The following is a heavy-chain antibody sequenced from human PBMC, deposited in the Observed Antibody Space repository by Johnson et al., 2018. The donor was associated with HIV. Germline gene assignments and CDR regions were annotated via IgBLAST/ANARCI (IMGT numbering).Heavy chain of an antibody. CDR3: AKDLFYYDSTGDAFDI. CDR2: INWNGGST. V-gene: IGHV3-20*04. CDR1: GFTFDDYA. D-gene: IGHD3-22*01. Sequence: VQLVESGGGVVRPGGSLRLSCVASGFTFDDYAMSWVRQAPGKGLECVSRINWNGGSTYYADSVKGRFTISRDNSKNTLYLQMNSLRAEDTAVYYCAKDLFYYDSTGDAFDIWGQGTMVTVSS. J-gene: IGHJ3*02.